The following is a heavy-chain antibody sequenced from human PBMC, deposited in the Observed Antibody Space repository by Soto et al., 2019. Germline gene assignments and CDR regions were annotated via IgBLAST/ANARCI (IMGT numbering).Heavy chain of an antibody. Sequence: SETLSLTCTVSGGSISSGDYYWSWIRQPPGKGLEWIGYIYYSGSTYYNPSLKSRVTISVDTPKNQFSLKLSSVTAADTAVYYCARVGLLWLRSGRYYYYGMDEWGQGTTVTVSS. CDR3: ARVGLLWLRSGRYYYYGMDE. D-gene: IGHD5-12*01. CDR2: IYYSGST. J-gene: IGHJ6*02. CDR1: GGSISSGDYY. V-gene: IGHV4-30-4*01.